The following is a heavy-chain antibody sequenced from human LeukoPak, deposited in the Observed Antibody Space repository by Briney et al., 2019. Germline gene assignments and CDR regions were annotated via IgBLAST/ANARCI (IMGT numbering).Heavy chain of an antibody. V-gene: IGHV1-3*01. CDR3: ARGIGPVAVTSDY. Sequence: RASVKVSRKASGYTFTSYAMHWVRQAPGQRLEWMGWINAGNGNTKYSQKFQGRVTITRDTSASTAYMELSSLRSEDTAVYYCARGIGPVAVTSDYWGQGTLVTVSS. D-gene: IGHD6-19*01. CDR2: INAGNGNT. CDR1: GYTFTSYA. J-gene: IGHJ4*02.